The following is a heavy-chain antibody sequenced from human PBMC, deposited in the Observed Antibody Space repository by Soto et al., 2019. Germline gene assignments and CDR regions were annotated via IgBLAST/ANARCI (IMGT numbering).Heavy chain of an antibody. CDR3: ARDPGYGALDY. V-gene: IGHV3-7*01. D-gene: IGHD4-17*01. Sequence: LRLSCAASGFTFSNYWITWVRQAPGKGLEWVANINQDGSVKTYLDSVKGRLTISRDNAQDSLYLQMDSLRAEDTAVYYCARDPGYGALDYWGQGTLVTVS. J-gene: IGHJ4*02. CDR1: GFTFSNYW. CDR2: INQDGSVK.